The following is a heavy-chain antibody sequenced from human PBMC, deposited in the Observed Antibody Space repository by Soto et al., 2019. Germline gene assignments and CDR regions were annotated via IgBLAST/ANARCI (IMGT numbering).Heavy chain of an antibody. CDR2: TLYSGSP. D-gene: IGHD3-9*01. V-gene: IGHV4-61*08. J-gene: IGHJ3*02. CDR1: GGSVGTGAYY. Sequence: ETLSLTCRVSGGSVGTGAYYWSWIRQPPGKGLEWIGYTLYSGSPNYNPSLQSLQSRVTISVDTSRNQFSLRLTSVTAAGTALYYCARHDYYHRTFDIWGQGTLVTVSS. CDR3: ARHDYYHRTFDI.